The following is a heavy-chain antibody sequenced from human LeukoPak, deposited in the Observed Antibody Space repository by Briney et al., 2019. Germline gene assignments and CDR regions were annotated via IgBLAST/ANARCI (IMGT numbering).Heavy chain of an antibody. CDR3: ARDKAYGGKFRNYFDH. D-gene: IGHD4-23*01. CDR2: IYGSGDT. V-gene: IGHV3-66*01. CDR1: GFTVSSNY. Sequence: PGGSLRLSCAASGFTVSSNYMSWVRQAPGKGLEWVSIIYGSGDTCYADSVKGRFTISRDNSKNTLYLQMNSLRAEDTAVYYCARDKAYGGKFRNYFDHWGQGTLVTVSS. J-gene: IGHJ4*02.